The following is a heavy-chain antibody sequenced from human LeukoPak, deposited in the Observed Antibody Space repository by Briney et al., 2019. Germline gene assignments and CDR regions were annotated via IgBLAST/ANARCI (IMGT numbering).Heavy chain of an antibody. D-gene: IGHD4-17*01. V-gene: IGHV4-30-4*08. CDR1: GGSISSGDYY. CDR3: ARRQRGGDYGAAFDI. CDR2: IYYSGST. J-gene: IGHJ3*02. Sequence: PSQTLSLTCTVSGGSISSGDYYWSWIRQPPGKGLEWIGYIYYSGSTYYNPSLKSRVTISVDTSKNQFSLKLSSVTAADTAVYYCARRQRGGDYGAAFDIWGQGTMVTVSS.